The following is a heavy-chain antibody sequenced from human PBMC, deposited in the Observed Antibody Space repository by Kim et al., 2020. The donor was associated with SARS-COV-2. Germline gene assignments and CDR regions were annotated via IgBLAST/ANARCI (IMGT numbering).Heavy chain of an antibody. CDR1: GFSFNNYA. CDR3: AKGVWSASFFERMDY. D-gene: IGHD3-16*01. CDR2: ISDRGDVT. J-gene: IGHJ4*02. V-gene: IGHV3-23*01. Sequence: GGSLRLSCVGSGFSFNNYAMTWVRRAPGKGLEWVAVISDRGDVTYYADFVKGRFTISRDNFKNTLYLQINSLRAEDTAVYFCAKGVWSASFFERMDYWGQGTLLTVSS.